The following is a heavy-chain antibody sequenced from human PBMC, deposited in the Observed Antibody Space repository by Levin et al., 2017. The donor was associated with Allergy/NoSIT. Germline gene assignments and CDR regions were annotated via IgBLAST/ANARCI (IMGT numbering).Heavy chain of an antibody. CDR1: GFTFSTYA. D-gene: IGHD2-15*01. Sequence: TGGSLRLSCAASGFTFSTYAMHWVRQAPGKGLEWVAVVSYDGSNKFYANSVKGRVTVSRDNSKNTLHLQMNSPRVEDTAVYYCARDLIKQDDYGLDVWGQGTTVIVSS. V-gene: IGHV3-30-3*01. J-gene: IGHJ6*02. CDR2: VSYDGSNK. CDR3: ARDLIKQDDYGLDV.